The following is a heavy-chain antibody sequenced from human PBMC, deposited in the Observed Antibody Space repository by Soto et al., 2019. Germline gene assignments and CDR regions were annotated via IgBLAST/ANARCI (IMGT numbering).Heavy chain of an antibody. CDR3: ASDRSSGWDQGYGMDV. J-gene: IGHJ6*02. Sequence: SETLSLPCPASGGSISTYYWSWIRQPPGKGLEWIGYIYYSGSTSYNPSLKSRVTISVDTSKNQFSLKLRSVTAADTAVYYCASDRSSGWDQGYGMDVWGQGTTVTVSS. CDR2: IYYSGST. V-gene: IGHV4-59*01. D-gene: IGHD6-19*01. CDR1: GGSISTYY.